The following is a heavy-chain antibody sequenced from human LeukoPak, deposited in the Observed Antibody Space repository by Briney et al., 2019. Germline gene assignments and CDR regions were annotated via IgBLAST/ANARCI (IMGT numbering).Heavy chain of an antibody. J-gene: IGHJ4*02. D-gene: IGHD6-6*01. V-gene: IGHV3-21*01. Sequence: GGSLRLSCAASGFTFSSYSMNWVRQAPGKGLEWVSSISSSSSYIYYADSVKGRFTISRDNAKNSLYLQMNSLRAEDTAVYYCARSSLRLLVQYYFDYWGQGTLVTVSS. CDR3: ARSSLRLLVQYYFDY. CDR2: ISSSSSYI. CDR1: GFTFSSYS.